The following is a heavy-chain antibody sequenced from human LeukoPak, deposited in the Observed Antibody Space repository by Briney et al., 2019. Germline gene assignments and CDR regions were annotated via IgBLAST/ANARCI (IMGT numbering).Heavy chain of an antibody. Sequence: SETLSLTCAVYGGSFSGYYWSLIRQPPGKGLEWIGEINHSGSTNYNPSLKSRVTISVDTSKNQFSLKLNSVTAADTAVYYCARWLYDSSDYWGPDYWGQGTLVTVSS. J-gene: IGHJ4*02. V-gene: IGHV4-34*01. CDR2: INHSGST. CDR3: ARWLYDSSDYWGPDY. D-gene: IGHD3-22*01. CDR1: GGSFSGYY.